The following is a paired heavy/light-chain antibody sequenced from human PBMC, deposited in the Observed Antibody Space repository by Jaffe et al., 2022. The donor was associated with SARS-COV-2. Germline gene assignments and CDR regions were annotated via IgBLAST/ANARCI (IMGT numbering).Heavy chain of an antibody. J-gene: IGHJ5*02. D-gene: IGHD1-20*01. CDR3: ARGNTYNWNAVGGFDP. CDR2: IYYSGST. V-gene: IGHV4-59*01. CDR1: GGSISSNY. Sequence: QVQLQESGPGLVKPSETLSLTCTVSGGSISSNYWSWIRQPPGKGLEWIGYIYYSGSTDYNPSLKSRVTISIDTSKKHFSLKLSSVTAADTAVYYCARGNTYNWNAVGGFDPWGQGTLVTVSS.
Light chain of an antibody. CDR3: CSYAGGSGMV. CDR2: EVT. J-gene: IGLJ3*02. Sequence: QSALTQPASVSGSPGQSITISCTGTSSDVGSYNLVSWYQQHPDKAPKLVIYEVTKRPSGVSNHFSGSKSGNTASLTISGLQAEDEADYYCCSYAGGSGMVFGGGTKLTVL. V-gene: IGLV2-23*02. CDR1: SSDVGSYNL.